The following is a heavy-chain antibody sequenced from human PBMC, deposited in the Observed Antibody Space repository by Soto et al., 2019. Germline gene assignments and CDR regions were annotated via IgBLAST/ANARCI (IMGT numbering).Heavy chain of an antibody. Sequence: EVHLVESGGGLVQPGGSLRLSCAASGFIFSDYGLTWVRQAPGKGLEWVSHINAPSTSTLYADSVRGRFTISRDNAKNSVYLQMSSLSDEDTAVYYCTRDREGDLDAEYWGQGTLVTVSS. CDR2: INAPSTST. V-gene: IGHV3-48*02. CDR1: GFIFSDYG. CDR3: TRDREGDLDAEY. D-gene: IGHD2-21*02. J-gene: IGHJ4*02.